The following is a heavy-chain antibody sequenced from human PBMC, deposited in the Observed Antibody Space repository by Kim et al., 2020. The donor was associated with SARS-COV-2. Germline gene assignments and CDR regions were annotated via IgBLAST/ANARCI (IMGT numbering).Heavy chain of an antibody. Sequence: ASVKVSCKASGYTFTSYGISWVRQAPGQGLEWMGWISAYNGNTNYAQKLQGRVTMTTETSTSTAYMELRSLRSDDTAVYYCAREGGITIFGVVIQPGGYFDYWGQGTLVTVSS. J-gene: IGHJ4*02. CDR2: ISAYNGNT. CDR1: GYTFTSYG. CDR3: AREGGITIFGVVIQPGGYFDY. V-gene: IGHV1-18*01. D-gene: IGHD3-3*01.